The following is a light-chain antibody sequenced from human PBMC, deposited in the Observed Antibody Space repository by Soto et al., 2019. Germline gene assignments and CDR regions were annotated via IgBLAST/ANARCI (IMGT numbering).Light chain of an antibody. Sequence: EIVMTQSPATLSVFPGERVTLSCRASQSVSSNLAWYQQKPGQAPRLLIYAASTTATGIPARFSGGGSGTEFILTISSLQSEDFAVYFCQQYNDWPLTFGGGTKVEIK. V-gene: IGKV3-15*01. J-gene: IGKJ4*01. CDR1: QSVSSN. CDR2: AAS. CDR3: QQYNDWPLT.